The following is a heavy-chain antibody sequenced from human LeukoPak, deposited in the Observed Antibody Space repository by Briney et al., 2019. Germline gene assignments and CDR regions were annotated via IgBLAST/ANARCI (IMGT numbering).Heavy chain of an antibody. CDR3: ARGRVVHGGYVGDAFDI. Sequence: GGSLRLSCAPSGFTSSSYDMHWVRHAKGKGLEWVSAIGTAGDPYYPGSVKGRFTISRENAKKSLYLQINSLRAGDTAVYYCARGRVVHGGYVGDAFDIWGQGRMVTVSS. V-gene: IGHV3-13*05. CDR1: GFTSSSYD. J-gene: IGHJ3*02. D-gene: IGHD5-12*01. CDR2: IGTAGDP.